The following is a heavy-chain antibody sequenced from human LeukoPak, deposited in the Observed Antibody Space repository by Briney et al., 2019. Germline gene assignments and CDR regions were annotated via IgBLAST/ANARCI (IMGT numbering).Heavy chain of an antibody. V-gene: IGHV4-4*07. CDR3: VTSRLGNFDY. CDR1: GDPISSYY. D-gene: IGHD3-16*01. J-gene: IGHJ4*02. Sequence: PSETLSLTCTVSGDPISSYYWSWIRQPAGKGLEWIGRMYTSGSPNYNPSPKSRVTISADNSKNQFYLKVNSVTAADTAVYYCVTSRLGNFDYWGQGAVVTVSS. CDR2: MYTSGSP.